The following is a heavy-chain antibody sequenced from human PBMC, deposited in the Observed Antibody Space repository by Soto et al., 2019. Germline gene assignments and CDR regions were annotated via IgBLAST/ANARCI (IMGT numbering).Heavy chain of an antibody. J-gene: IGHJ4*02. V-gene: IGHV3-30*03. CDR1: GFTFSSYG. CDR3: ATPDY. Sequence: QVQLVESGGGVVQPGRSLRLSCAASGFTFSSYGMHWVRQAPGKGLEWVAVISYDGSNKYYADSVKGRFTISRDNSKNTLYLQMNSLRAEDTAVYYCATPDYWGQGTLVTVSS. CDR2: ISYDGSNK.